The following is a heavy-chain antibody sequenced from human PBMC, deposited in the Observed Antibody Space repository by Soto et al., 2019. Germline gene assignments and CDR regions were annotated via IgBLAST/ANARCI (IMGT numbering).Heavy chain of an antibody. V-gene: IGHV3-7*03. J-gene: IGHJ4*02. CDR3: ARGLTALDY. D-gene: IGHD6-19*01. Sequence: GASLRLSCTASGFTFSNYWMSWVRQAPGKGLEWVANIKQDGSEKYYLDSVKGRFTISRDNAKNSLYLQMNSLRAEDTAVYYCARGLTALDYWGQGTLVTVSS. CDR2: IKQDGSEK. CDR1: GFTFSNYW.